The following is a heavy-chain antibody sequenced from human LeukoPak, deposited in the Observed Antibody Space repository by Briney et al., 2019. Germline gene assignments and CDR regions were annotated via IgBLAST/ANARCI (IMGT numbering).Heavy chain of an antibody. D-gene: IGHD2-2*01. V-gene: IGHV4-38-2*01. J-gene: IGHJ4*02. Sequence: SETLSLTCAVSGFSINSGYFWAWIRQSPGKGLEWIGSIFHNGITYYNPSLKSRITISVDTSKNQFSLRLSSVTAADTAVYYCARRISTRRGETCSSTSCYFDYWGQGTRVTVSS. CDR3: ARRISTRRGETCSSTSCYFDY. CDR1: GFSINSGYF. CDR2: IFHNGIT.